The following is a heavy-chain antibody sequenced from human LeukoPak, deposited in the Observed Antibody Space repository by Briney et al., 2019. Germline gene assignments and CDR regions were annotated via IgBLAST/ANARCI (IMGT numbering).Heavy chain of an antibody. D-gene: IGHD3-3*01. V-gene: IGHV3-23*01. CDR1: GFTFSSHA. CDR3: ARDFWDDFEYFDL. Sequence: GGSLRLSCAASGFTFSSHAMSWVRQAPGKGLEGVSAINGSGSSTYYADSVKGRVSISRDNSKNTLYLQMNSLRVEDTALYYCARDFWDDFEYFDLWGRGTLVTVSS. CDR2: INGSGSST. J-gene: IGHJ2*01.